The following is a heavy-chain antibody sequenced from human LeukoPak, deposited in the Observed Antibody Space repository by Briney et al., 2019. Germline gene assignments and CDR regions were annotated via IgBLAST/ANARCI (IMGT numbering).Heavy chain of an antibody. CDR3: ARELYSGSYPDAFDI. V-gene: IGHV4-39*07. CDR2: IYYDGNT. D-gene: IGHD1-26*01. J-gene: IGHJ3*02. CDR1: GGSFTSSSYY. Sequence: SETLSLTCSVSGGSFTSSSYYWGWIRQPPGKGLEWIGSIYYDGNTYYNPSLKSQVTISVDTSKNQFSLKLTSVTAADTAVYYCARELYSGSYPDAFDIWGQGTLVTVSS.